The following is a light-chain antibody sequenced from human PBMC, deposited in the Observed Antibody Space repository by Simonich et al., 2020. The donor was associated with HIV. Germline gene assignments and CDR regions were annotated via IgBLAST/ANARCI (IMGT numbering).Light chain of an antibody. Sequence: EIVMTQSAATLSVSPAERATLSCRTSQSVSSRYLAWYQQKPCLAPRLLIYDASSRATGIPDRFSGSGSGTDFTLTINRLEPEDFAVYYCQQYGTSRYTFGQGTKLEIK. J-gene: IGKJ2*01. V-gene: IGKV3D-20*01. CDR1: QSVSSRY. CDR3: QQYGTSRYT. CDR2: DAS.